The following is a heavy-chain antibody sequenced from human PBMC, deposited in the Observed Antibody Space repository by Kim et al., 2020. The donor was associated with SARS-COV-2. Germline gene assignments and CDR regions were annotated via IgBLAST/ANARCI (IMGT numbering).Heavy chain of an antibody. CDR2: IYYSGST. J-gene: IGHJ3*02. CDR3: ARVHILSIAARVKGEDAFEI. V-gene: IGHV4-31*03. D-gene: IGHD6-6*01. Sequence: SETLSLTCTVSGGSISSGGYYWSWIRQHPGKGLEWIGYIYYSGSTYHNPSLKSRVTISVDTSKNQFSLKLSSVTAADTAVYYCARVHILSIAARVKGEDAFEIWGQETIVTVSS. CDR1: GGSISSGGYY.